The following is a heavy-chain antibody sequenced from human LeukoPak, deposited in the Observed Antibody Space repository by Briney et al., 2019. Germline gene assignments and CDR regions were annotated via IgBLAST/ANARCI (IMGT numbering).Heavy chain of an antibody. V-gene: IGHV1-3*01. CDR1: GYTFTSYA. Sequence: ASVKVSCKASGYTFTSYAVHWVRQAPGQRLEWMGWINAGNGNTKYLQKFQGRVTITRDTSASTAYMELSSLRSEDTAVYYCARSNFDYWGQGTLVTVSS. J-gene: IGHJ4*02. CDR2: INAGNGNT. CDR3: ARSNFDY.